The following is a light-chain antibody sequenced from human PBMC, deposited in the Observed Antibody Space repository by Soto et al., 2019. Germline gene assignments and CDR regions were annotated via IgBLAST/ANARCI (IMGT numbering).Light chain of an antibody. Sequence: QSALTQPASVSGSPGQSISISCTGTTNDFGNYNLVSWYQHYPGQAPKLMLYEGSKRPSGVSDRFSGSKFGNTASLTISGLRAEDEADYYCCSYAGSSTVLFGGGTKLTVL. V-gene: IGLV2-23*03. CDR1: TNDFGNYNL. CDR2: EGS. J-gene: IGLJ3*02. CDR3: CSYAGSSTVL.